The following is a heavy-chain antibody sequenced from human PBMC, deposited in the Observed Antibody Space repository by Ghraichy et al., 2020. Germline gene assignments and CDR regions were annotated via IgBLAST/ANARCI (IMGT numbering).Heavy chain of an antibody. CDR1: GFTFSSYA. D-gene: IGHD2-15*01. V-gene: IGHV3-23*01. J-gene: IGHJ4*02. CDR3: AKQLAGFCTGGSCFRGIDY. Sequence: LNISCAASGFTFSSYAMSWVRQAPGKGLEWVSGISGDGGTTYYADSVKGRFTISRDNSKNTLYLQMNSLRAEDTAVYYCAKQLAGFCTGGSCFRGIDYWGQGTLVTVSS. CDR2: ISGDGGTT.